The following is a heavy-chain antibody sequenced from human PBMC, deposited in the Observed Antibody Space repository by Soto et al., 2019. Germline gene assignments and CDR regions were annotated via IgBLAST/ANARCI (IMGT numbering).Heavy chain of an antibody. J-gene: IGHJ1*01. CDR2: ISGSAAST. CDR3: AKDVHYDILTGIEYFHH. Sequence: EVQLLGSGGGLVQPGGSLRLSCAASGFTFSGYAMSWVRQAPGKGLEWVSCISGSAASTNYADSVKCRFTISRDNSQRTLYLQMNSLRAEDTAVYYCAKDVHYDILTGIEYFHHWAQGTLVTVSS. D-gene: IGHD3-9*01. V-gene: IGHV3-23*01. CDR1: GFTFSGYA.